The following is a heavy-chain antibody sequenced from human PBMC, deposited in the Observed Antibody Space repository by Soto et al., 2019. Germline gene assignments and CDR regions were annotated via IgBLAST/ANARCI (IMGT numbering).Heavy chain of an antibody. CDR2: IVGSGGST. D-gene: IGHD3-10*01. CDR3: ARCTHFYPGSYYFDT. CDR1: GFTFSSYA. Sequence: PGRSLRLSCAASGFTFSSYAMSWVRQAQGKGLEWVSAIVGSGGSTYYADSVKGRFTISRDNSKNTLYLQMNSLRAEDTAVYYCARCTHFYPGSYYFDTWGQGALVTVSS. V-gene: IGHV3-23*01. J-gene: IGHJ4*02.